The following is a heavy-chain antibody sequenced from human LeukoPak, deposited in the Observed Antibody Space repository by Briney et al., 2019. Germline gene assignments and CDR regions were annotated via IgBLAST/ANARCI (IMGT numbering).Heavy chain of an antibody. D-gene: IGHD3-10*01. Sequence: ASVKVSCKASGFTFTGYYIYWVRQAPGQGGEWMGWINPNSGGTNYALKFQGRVTMTRDTSISTAYMELSRLRSDDTAVYYCARGPRYGSGNYYNNYWGQGTLVTVSS. V-gene: IGHV1-2*02. CDR2: INPNSGGT. CDR3: ARGPRYGSGNYYNNY. J-gene: IGHJ4*02. CDR1: GFTFTGYY.